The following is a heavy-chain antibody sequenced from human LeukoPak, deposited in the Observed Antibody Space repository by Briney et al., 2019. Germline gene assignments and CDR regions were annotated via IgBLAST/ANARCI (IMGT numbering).Heavy chain of an antibody. D-gene: IGHD3-22*01. CDR2: INHSGST. CDR3: ARKSGYYYGY. CDR1: GYSISSGYY. V-gene: IGHV4-38-2*02. J-gene: IGHJ4*02. Sequence: SETLSLTCTVSGYSISSGYYWGWIRQPPGKGLEWIGEINHSGSTNYNPSLKSRVTISVDTSKNQFSLKLSSVTAADTAVYYCARKSGYYYGYWGQGTLVTVSS.